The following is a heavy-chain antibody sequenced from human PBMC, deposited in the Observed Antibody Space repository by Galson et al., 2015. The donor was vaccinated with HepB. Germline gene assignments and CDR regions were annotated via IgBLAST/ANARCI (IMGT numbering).Heavy chain of an antibody. D-gene: IGHD4-17*01. J-gene: IGHJ5*02. V-gene: IGHV4-31*03. CDR1: GGSVSSGGYF. Sequence: TLSLTCTVSGGSVSSGGYFWSWIRQHPGKGLEFIGNIYYSGNTYYNPSLKSRVTMLVDTSKNQFSLNLTSVTAADTAVYYCARDSTVTTLWFDPWGQGTLVTVSS. CDR3: ARDSTVTTLWFDP. CDR2: IYYSGNT.